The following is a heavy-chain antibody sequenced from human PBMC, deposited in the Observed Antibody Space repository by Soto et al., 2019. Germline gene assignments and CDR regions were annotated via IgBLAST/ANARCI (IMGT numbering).Heavy chain of an antibody. D-gene: IGHD5-18*01. V-gene: IGHV3-48*01. CDR2: ISGSSTTI. CDR1: GFTFSSYG. Sequence: EVQLVESGGGLVQPGGSLRLSCAVSGFTFSSYGMNWVRQAPGKGLEWVSYISGSSTTIHYADSMRGRFTISRDNAKNSLYLQMSSLRAEDTAVYYCARESDGKDYWGQGTLVTVSS. CDR3: ARESDGKDY. J-gene: IGHJ4*02.